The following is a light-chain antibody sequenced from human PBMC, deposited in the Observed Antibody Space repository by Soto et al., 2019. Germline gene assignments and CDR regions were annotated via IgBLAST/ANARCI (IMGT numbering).Light chain of an antibody. J-gene: IGKJ3*01. CDR3: LQHNTFPYS. CDR2: GAS. V-gene: IGKV1-17*01. CDR1: QDIRYD. Sequence: DIQMTQSPSSLSASVGDRVTITCRASQDIRYDLGWFQQKPGKAPKRLIIGASRLESGVPSRFSASGSGTEFTLTISSLQRDDFASYYCLQHNTFPYSFGPGTRVDLK.